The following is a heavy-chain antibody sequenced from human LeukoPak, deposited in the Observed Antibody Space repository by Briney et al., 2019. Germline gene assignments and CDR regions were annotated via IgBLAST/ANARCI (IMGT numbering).Heavy chain of an antibody. J-gene: IGHJ4*02. V-gene: IGHV4-38-2*02. CDR2: MYHSGGT. Sequence: SETLSLTCTVSGYSISSGYFWGWIRQPPGKGLEWIGTMYHSGGTYYNPSLKIRVTISVDTSKNQFSLRLSSVTAADTAMYYCARDRGADTASTDWGQGTLVTVSS. CDR3: ARDRGADTASTD. CDR1: GYSISSGYF. D-gene: IGHD5-18*01.